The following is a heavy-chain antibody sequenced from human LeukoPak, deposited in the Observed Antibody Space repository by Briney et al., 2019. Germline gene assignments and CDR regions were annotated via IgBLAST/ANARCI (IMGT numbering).Heavy chain of an antibody. CDR1: GGSISSGGYS. Sequence: SETLSLTCAVSGGSISSGGYSWSWIRQPPGKGLEWIGYINYSGSTNYNPSLKSRVTISVDTSKNQISLKLSSVTAADTAVYYCARAYYYDSSGYYLGAFDIWGQGTMVTVSS. CDR3: ARAYYYDSSGYYLGAFDI. V-gene: IGHV4-61*08. CDR2: INYSGST. J-gene: IGHJ3*02. D-gene: IGHD3-22*01.